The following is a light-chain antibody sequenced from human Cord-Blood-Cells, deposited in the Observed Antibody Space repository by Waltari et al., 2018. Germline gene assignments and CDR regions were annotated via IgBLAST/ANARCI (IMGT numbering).Light chain of an antibody. V-gene: IGLV2-23*01. CDR2: EGS. Sequence: QSALTQPAPVSGSPGQSITTSCTGPRSDVGSYNLVSWYQQHPGKAPKLMIYEGSKRPSGVLHRISGSKCGNTACLTISGVQGEDEAYYYCCSYAGSSTWVFVGWTKLTVL. J-gene: IGLJ3*02. CDR1: RSDVGSYNL. CDR3: CSYAGSSTWV.